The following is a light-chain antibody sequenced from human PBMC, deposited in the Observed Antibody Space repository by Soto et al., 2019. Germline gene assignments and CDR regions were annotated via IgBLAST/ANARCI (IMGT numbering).Light chain of an antibody. CDR2: GDS. Sequence: QAVVTQPPSVSGAPGQRVTISCTGSSSNIGAGDDVHWYQQFPGTAPKLLIYGDSNRPSGVPDRFSGSKSGTSASLAITGLQAEDEADYYCQSYDSSLRGYWVFGGGTKLTVL. J-gene: IGLJ3*02. CDR3: QSYDSSLRGYWV. CDR1: SSNIGAGDD. V-gene: IGLV1-40*01.